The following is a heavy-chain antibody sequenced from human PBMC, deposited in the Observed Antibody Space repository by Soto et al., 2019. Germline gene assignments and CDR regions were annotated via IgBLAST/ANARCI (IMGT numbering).Heavy chain of an antibody. V-gene: IGHV4-59*08. D-gene: IGHD1-1*01. J-gene: IGHJ4*02. CDR1: GGSISSYY. CDR2: IYYSGST. Sequence: SETLPLTCTVSGGSISSYYWSWIRQPPGKGLEWIGYIYYSGSTNYNPSLKSRVTISVDTSKNQFSLKLSSVTAADTAVYYCARRYGYSFDYWGQGTLVTVSS. CDR3: ARRYGYSFDY.